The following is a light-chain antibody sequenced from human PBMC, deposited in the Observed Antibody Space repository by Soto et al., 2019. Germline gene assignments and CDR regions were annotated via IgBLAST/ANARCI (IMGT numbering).Light chain of an antibody. CDR3: SSDAGSNNWG. CDR2: EVS. CDR1: SSDVGGSNY. J-gene: IGLJ3*02. Sequence: QSALTQPPSASGSPGQSVTISCTGTSSDVGGSNYVSWYQHHPGKAPKLMIYEVSKRPSGVPDRFSGCKSGNTASLTVSGLQGEDEADYYCSSDAGSNNWGFGGGTKVTFL. V-gene: IGLV2-8*01.